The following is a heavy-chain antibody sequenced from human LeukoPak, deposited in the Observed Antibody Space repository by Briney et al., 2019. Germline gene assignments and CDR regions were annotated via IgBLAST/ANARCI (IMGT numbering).Heavy chain of an antibody. V-gene: IGHV4-4*07. CDR2: IYTSGST. J-gene: IGHJ3*02. CDR3: ASVQTPMVGHAFYI. D-gene: IGHD5-18*01. Sequence: SETLSLTCTVSGGSINHYYWNWIRQPAGKGLEWIGHIYTSGSTNYNPSLTSRVTISVGTSNNQFSLKLSTAIAADTAVYYCASVQTPMVGHAFYIWGQGTMVTVSS. CDR1: GGSINHYY.